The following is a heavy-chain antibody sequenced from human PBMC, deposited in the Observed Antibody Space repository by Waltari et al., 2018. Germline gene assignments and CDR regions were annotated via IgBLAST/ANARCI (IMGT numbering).Heavy chain of an antibody. CDR3: ARGSMVRGVLDY. CDR2: INHSGST. V-gene: IGHV4-34*01. D-gene: IGHD3-10*01. CDR1: GGSFSGSY. Sequence: QVQLQQWGAGLLKPSETLSLTCAVYGGSFSGSYWSWIRQPPGKGLEWIGEINHSGSTNYNPSLKSRVTISVDTSKNQFSLKLSSVTAADTAVYYCARGSMVRGVLDYWGQGTLVTVSS. J-gene: IGHJ4*02.